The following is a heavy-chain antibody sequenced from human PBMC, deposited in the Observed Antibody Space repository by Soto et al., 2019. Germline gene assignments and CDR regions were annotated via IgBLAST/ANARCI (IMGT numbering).Heavy chain of an antibody. D-gene: IGHD4-4*01. V-gene: IGHV4-31*03. Sequence: SETLSLTCTVSGGSISSGGYYWSWIRQHPGKGQEWIGYIYYSGSTYYNPSLKSRVTISVDTSKNQFSLKLSSVTAADTAVYYCASSAVMTTVTTSGYFDYWGQGTLVTVSS. J-gene: IGHJ4*02. CDR1: GGSISSGGYY. CDR3: ASSAVMTTVTTSGYFDY. CDR2: IYYSGST.